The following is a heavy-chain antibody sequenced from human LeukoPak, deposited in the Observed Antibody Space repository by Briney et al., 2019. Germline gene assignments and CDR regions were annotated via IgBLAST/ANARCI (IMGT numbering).Heavy chain of an antibody. Sequence: GGSLRLSCAASGFTFSSSAMSWVRQTPGKGLEWVSSITGNGATTYYPDSLKGRFTISRDNSKNTLSLQMNSLRAEDTAVYYCAKERRRVDTEMVRSYYFENWGQGTLVTVSS. J-gene: IGHJ4*02. V-gene: IGHV3-23*01. CDR1: GFTFSSSA. CDR2: ITGNGATT. CDR3: AKERRRVDTEMVRSYYFEN. D-gene: IGHD5-18*01.